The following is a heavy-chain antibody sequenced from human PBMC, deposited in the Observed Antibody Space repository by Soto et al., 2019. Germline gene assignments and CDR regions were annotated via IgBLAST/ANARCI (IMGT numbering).Heavy chain of an antibody. CDR1: RFSFSSYE. Sequence: GGSLRLSCVASRFSFSSYEMNWVRQAPGKGLEWVSVISGTGDTTYNADSVKGRFTISRDNSMNTAFLQMNSLRAEDTALYYCAKGYCSSTSCSFDYWGQGTLVTVSS. CDR3: AKGYCSSTSCSFDY. J-gene: IGHJ4*02. CDR2: ISGTGDTT. V-gene: IGHV3-23*01. D-gene: IGHD2-2*01.